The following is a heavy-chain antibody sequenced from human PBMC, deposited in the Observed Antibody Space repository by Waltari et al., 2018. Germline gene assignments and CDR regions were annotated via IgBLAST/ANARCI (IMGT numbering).Heavy chain of an antibody. CDR2: IIPIFGTA. V-gene: IGHV1-69*05. D-gene: IGHD6-6*01. CDR1: GGTFSSYA. Sequence: QVQLVQSGAEVKKPGSSVKVPCKASGGTFSSYAISCVRQAPGQGLEWMGGIIPIFGTANYAQKFQGRVTITTDESTSTAYMELSSLRSEDTAVYYCARDGHSSSSWYFDLWGRGTLVTVSS. CDR3: ARDGHSSSSWYFDL. J-gene: IGHJ2*01.